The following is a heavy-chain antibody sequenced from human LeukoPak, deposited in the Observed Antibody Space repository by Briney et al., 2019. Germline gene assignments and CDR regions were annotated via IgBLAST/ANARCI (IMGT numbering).Heavy chain of an antibody. J-gene: IGHJ6*03. D-gene: IGHD3-10*01. CDR2: ISSSSSYI. CDR3: AKSSAYYYMDA. CDR1: GFTFSSYA. Sequence: GGSLRLSCAASGFTFSSYAMSWVRQAPGKGLEWVSSISSSSSYIYYADSVKGRFTISRDNAKNSLYLHMNSLRAEDTAVCYCAKSSAYYYMDAWGQGTTVTVSS. V-gene: IGHV3-21*01.